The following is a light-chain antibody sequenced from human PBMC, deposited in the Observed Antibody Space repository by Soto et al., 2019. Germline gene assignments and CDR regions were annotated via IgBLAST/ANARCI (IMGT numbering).Light chain of an antibody. CDR3: QQCGSSPLT. V-gene: IGKV3-20*01. CDR2: GAS. CDR1: QSVSSNY. Sequence: EIVLTQSPGTLSLSPGERATLSCRASQSVSSNYLAWYQQKPGQAPRLLIYGASSRATGIPDRFSGSGSGTDFTLTISRLEPEDFAVYYCQQCGSSPLTFGPGTKWISN. J-gene: IGKJ3*01.